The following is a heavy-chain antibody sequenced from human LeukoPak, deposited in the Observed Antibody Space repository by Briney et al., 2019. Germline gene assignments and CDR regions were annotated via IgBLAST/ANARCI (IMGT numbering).Heavy chain of an antibody. Sequence: SETLSLTCAVYGGSFSGYYWSWICQPPGKGLEWIGEINHSGSTNYNPSLKSRVTISVDTSKNQFSLKLSSVTAANTAVYYCARLRSWYYFDYWGQGTLVTVSS. CDR2: INHSGST. J-gene: IGHJ4*02. D-gene: IGHD6-13*01. CDR1: GGSFSGYY. V-gene: IGHV4-34*01. CDR3: ARLRSWYYFDY.